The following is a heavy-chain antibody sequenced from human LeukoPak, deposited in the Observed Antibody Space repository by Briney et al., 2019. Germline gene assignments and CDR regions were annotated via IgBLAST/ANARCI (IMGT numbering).Heavy chain of an antibody. CDR2: INSDGSTT. J-gene: IGHJ4*02. D-gene: IGHD2-8*01. CDR3: AKGAVYAIGGLFDY. V-gene: IGHV3-74*01. CDR1: GFTFSNYW. Sequence: GGSLRLSCAASGFTFSNYWMHWVRQAPGKGLVWVSRINSDGSTTSYADSVKGRFTISRDNAKNSLYLQMNSLRAEDTALYYCAKGAVYAIGGLFDYWGQGTLVTVSS.